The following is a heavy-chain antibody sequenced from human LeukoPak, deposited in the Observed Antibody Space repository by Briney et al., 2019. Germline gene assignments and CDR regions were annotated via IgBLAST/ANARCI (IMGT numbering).Heavy chain of an antibody. Sequence: GGSLRLSCAASGLTFDDYAMHWVRQAPGKGLEWVSGISWNSGSIGYADSVKGRFTISRDNAKNSLYLQMNSLRAEDMALYYCARSPLYGFWSGYFDFWGQGTLVTVSS. CDR3: ARSPLYGFWSGYFDF. CDR1: GLTFDDYA. V-gene: IGHV3-9*03. J-gene: IGHJ4*02. D-gene: IGHD3-3*01. CDR2: ISWNSGSI.